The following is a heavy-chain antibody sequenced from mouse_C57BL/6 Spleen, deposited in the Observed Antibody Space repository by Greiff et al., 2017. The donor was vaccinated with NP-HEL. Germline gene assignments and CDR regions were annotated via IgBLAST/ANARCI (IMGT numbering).Heavy chain of an antibody. V-gene: IGHV1-62-2*01. J-gene: IGHJ1*03. D-gene: IGHD3-2*02. CDR2: FYPGSGSI. CDR1: GYTFTEYT. CDR3: ARHEEEVSGPYWYFDV. Sequence: VMLQQSGAELVKPGASVKLSCKASGYTFTEYTIHWVKQRSGQGLEWIGWFYPGSGSIKYNEKFKDKATLTADKSSSTVYMELSRLTSEDSAVYFCARHEEEVSGPYWYFDVWGTGTTVTVSS.